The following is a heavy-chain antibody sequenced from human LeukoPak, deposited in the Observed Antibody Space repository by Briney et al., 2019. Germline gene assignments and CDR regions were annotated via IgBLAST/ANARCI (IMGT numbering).Heavy chain of an antibody. J-gene: IGHJ4*02. V-gene: IGHV4-4*02. CDR3: ARSHYYDSSGYGPWDY. D-gene: IGHD3-22*01. CDR1: GGSISSSDW. Sequence: SETLSLTCAVSGGSISSSDWWSWVRQPPGKGLEWIGYIYYSGSTNYNPSLKSRVTISVDTSRNQFSLKLSSVTAADTAVYYCARSHYYDSSGYGPWDYWGQGTLVTVSS. CDR2: IYYSGST.